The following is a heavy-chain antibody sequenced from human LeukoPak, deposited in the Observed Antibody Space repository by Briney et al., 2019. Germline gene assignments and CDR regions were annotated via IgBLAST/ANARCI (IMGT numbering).Heavy chain of an antibody. CDR3: ARDRRTYSSGWYDY. J-gene: IGHJ4*02. Sequence: GASVKVSCKASGGTFSSYAISWVRQAPGQGLEWMGGIIPIFGTANYAQKFQGRVTITADESTSTAYMELSSLRSEDMAVYYCARDRRTYSSGWYDYWGQGTLVTVSS. CDR2: IIPIFGTA. D-gene: IGHD6-19*01. CDR1: GGTFSSYA. V-gene: IGHV1-69*01.